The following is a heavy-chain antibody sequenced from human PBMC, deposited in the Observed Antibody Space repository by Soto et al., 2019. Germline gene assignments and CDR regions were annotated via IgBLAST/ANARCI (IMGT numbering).Heavy chain of an antibody. CDR1: GYAFTSYY. V-gene: IGHV1-46*01. CDR2: INPSGGST. Sequence: GASVKVSCKASGYAFTSYYMHWVRHAPGQGLEWMGIINPSGGSTSYAQKFQGRVTMTRDTSTSTVYMELSSLRSEDTAVYYWARDSPGSCYGMDVWGQGTTVTVSS. CDR3: ARDSPGSCYGMDV. J-gene: IGHJ6*02. D-gene: IGHD2-15*01.